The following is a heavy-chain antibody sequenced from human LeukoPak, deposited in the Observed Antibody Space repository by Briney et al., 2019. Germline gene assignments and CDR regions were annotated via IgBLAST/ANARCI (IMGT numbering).Heavy chain of an antibody. CDR3: ARDTSHSAADY. CDR1: GYSISSGYY. CDR2: INHSGST. D-gene: IGHD2-2*01. J-gene: IGHJ4*02. V-gene: IGHV4-38-2*02. Sequence: SETLSLTCTVSGYSISSGYYWGWIRQPPGKGLEWIGEINHSGSTNYNPSLKSRVTISVDTSKNQFSLKLSSVTAADTAVYYCARDTSHSAADYWGQGTLVTVSS.